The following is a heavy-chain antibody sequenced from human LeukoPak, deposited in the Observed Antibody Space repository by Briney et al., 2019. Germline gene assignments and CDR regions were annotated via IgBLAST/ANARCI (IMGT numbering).Heavy chain of an antibody. Sequence: PGGSLRLSCAASGFTFNSYAMNWVRQAPGKGLEWVSTISGSGDNTYYADSVKGRFTISRDNSKNTLYLQMNSLRDDDTAVYYCAKCRKTGWLQMNDWGQGTLVTVSS. V-gene: IGHV3-23*01. CDR3: AKCRKTGWLQMND. CDR2: ISGSGDNT. CDR1: GFTFNSYA. J-gene: IGHJ4*02. D-gene: IGHD5-24*01.